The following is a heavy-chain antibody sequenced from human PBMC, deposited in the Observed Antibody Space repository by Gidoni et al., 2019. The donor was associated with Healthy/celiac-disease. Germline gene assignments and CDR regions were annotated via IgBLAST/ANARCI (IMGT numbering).Heavy chain of an antibody. Sequence: EVQLVESGGGLVQPGRSLRLSCAASGFTFDDYAMHWVRQAPGKGLEWVSGISWNSGSIGYADSVKGRFTISRDNAKNSLYLQMNSLRAEDTALYYCATLGGITMVRGVIKNYGMDVWGQGTTVTVSS. CDR1: GFTFDDYA. CDR3: ATLGGITMVRGVIKNYGMDV. CDR2: ISWNSGSI. V-gene: IGHV3-9*01. J-gene: IGHJ6*02. D-gene: IGHD3-10*01.